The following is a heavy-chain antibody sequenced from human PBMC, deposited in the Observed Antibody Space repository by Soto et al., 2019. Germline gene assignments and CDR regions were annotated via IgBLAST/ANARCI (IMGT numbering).Heavy chain of an antibody. J-gene: IGHJ4*02. CDR3: ARANRYSEY. V-gene: IGHV4-59*11. Sequence: SESLSVTGTRSGGSLNNHKKIWIRQPPGKGLEWIGYIYYTGSTNYNPSLKSRVTMSVDTSKNQCSLNLTSLTAADTAIYYCARANRYSEYWGQGTLVTVSS. CDR2: IYYTGST. D-gene: IGHD5-12*01. CDR1: GGSLNNHK.